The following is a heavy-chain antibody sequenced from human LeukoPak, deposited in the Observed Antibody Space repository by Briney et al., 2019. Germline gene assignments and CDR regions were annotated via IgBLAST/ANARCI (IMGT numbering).Heavy chain of an antibody. CDR2: VDYSGNT. CDR1: GGSINSSRYY. J-gene: IGHJ4*02. CDR3: ARLSCGGGSCYRELNQLGVSFDY. Sequence: PSETLSLTCTVSGGSINSSRYYWGWIRQPPGKGLEWIRSVDYSGNTYYNPSLKSRVTMSLDTSKNQFSLKLNSVTAADTAVYYCARLSCGGGSCYRELNQLGVSFDYWGQGTLVTVSS. D-gene: IGHD2-15*01. V-gene: IGHV4-39*07.